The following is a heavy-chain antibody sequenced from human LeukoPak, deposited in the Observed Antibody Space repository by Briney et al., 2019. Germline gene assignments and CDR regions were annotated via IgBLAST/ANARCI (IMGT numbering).Heavy chain of an antibody. CDR3: AKDIQVAGSYYDGSVAFDI. J-gene: IGHJ3*02. CDR1: GFTFDDYA. CDR2: ISWNSGSI. D-gene: IGHD3-22*01. V-gene: IGHV3-9*01. Sequence: QPGRSLRLSCAASGFTFDDYAMHWVRQAPGKGLEWVSGISWNSGSIGYADSVKGRFTISRDNAKNSLYLQMNSLRAEDTALYYCAKDIQVAGSYYDGSVAFDIWGQGTMVTVSS.